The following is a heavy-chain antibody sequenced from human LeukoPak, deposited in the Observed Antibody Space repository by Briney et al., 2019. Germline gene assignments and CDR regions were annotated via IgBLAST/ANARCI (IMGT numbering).Heavy chain of an antibody. V-gene: IGHV3-23*01. D-gene: IGHD6-6*01. CDR3: AKGSRSNGYYIDY. J-gene: IGHJ4*02. CDR2: ISGSGGST. Sequence: GGSLRLSCAASGFTFSDYAMTWVRQAPGKGLEWVSAISGSGGSTYYADSVKGRFTISRDNSKNTGYLQLNSLRAEDTAVYYCAKGSRSNGYYIDYWGQGTLVTVSS. CDR1: GFTFSDYA.